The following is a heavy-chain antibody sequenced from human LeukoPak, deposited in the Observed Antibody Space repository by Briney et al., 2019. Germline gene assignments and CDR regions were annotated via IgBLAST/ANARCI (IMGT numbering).Heavy chain of an antibody. D-gene: IGHD6-19*01. CDR3: ARVRLASYSSGWVVGDY. CDR2: ISAYNGNT. J-gene: IGHJ4*02. CDR1: GYTFTSYG. V-gene: IGHV1-18*01. Sequence: GASVKVSCKASGYTFTSYGISRVRQAPGQGLEWMGWISAYNGNTNYAQKLQGRVTMTTDTSTSTAYMELRSLRSDDTAVYYCARVRLASYSSGWVVGDYWGQGTLVTVSS.